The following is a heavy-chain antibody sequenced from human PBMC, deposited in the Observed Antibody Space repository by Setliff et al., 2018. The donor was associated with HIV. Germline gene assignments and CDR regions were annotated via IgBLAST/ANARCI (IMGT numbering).Heavy chain of an antibody. V-gene: IGHV4-61*09. J-gene: IGHJ3*02. D-gene: IGHD2-15*01. CDR2: IYTSGSA. CDR3: ARVPLYCSGGKCFSISAFHI. Sequence: ASETLSLTCSVSGGSMSGTFYWSWIRQPAGKGLEWIGHIYTSGSATFNPSLKSRVTISLDTSKNQFSLKLSSVTAADTAVYYCARVPLYCSGGKCFSISAFHIWGQGTTVTVSS. CDR1: GGSMSGTFY.